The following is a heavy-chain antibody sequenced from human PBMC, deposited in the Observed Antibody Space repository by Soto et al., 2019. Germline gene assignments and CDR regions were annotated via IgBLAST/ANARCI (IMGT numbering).Heavy chain of an antibody. CDR1: GGSISSSSYY. V-gene: IGHV4-39*01. J-gene: IGHJ3*02. CDR2: IYYSGST. Sequence: SETLSLTCTVSGGSISSSSYYWGWIRQPPGKGLEWIGSIYYSGSTYYNTSLKSRVTISVDTSKNQFSLKLSSVTAADTAVYYCARPEDCSGGSCYLGAFDIWGQGTMVTVSS. D-gene: IGHD2-15*01. CDR3: ARPEDCSGGSCYLGAFDI.